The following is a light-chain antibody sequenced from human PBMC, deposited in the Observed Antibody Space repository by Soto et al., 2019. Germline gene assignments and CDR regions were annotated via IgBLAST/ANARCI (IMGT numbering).Light chain of an antibody. V-gene: IGLV2-14*01. J-gene: IGLJ2*01. CDR1: SSDVGGYNY. CDR2: EVS. Sequence: QSALTQPASVFGSPGQSITISCTGTSSDVGGYNYVSWYQLHPGKAPKLLIYEVSNRPSGVSNRFSGSKSGNTASLTISGLQAEDEADYFCTSYTSSSTNVLFGGGTKLTVL. CDR3: TSYTSSSTNVL.